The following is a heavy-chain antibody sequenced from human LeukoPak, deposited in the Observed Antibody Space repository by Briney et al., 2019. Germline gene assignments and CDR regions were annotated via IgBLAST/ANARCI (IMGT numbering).Heavy chain of an antibody. Sequence: GGSLRLSCAASGFTFSSYGMHWVRQAPGKGLEWVAVISYDGSNKYYADSVKGRFTISRDNSKNTLYLQMNSLRAEDTAVYYCAKDQVGDGYNYWRGLAVDYWGQGTLVTVSS. V-gene: IGHV3-30*18. CDR3: AKDQVGDGYNYWRGLAVDY. CDR1: GFTFSSYG. CDR2: ISYDGSNK. J-gene: IGHJ4*02. D-gene: IGHD5-24*01.